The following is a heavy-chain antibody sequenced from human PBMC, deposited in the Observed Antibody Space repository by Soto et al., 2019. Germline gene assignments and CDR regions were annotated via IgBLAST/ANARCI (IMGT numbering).Heavy chain of an antibody. CDR1: GFTFSSYW. CDR2: ISPGGSVI. V-gene: IGHV3-74*01. Sequence: EAQLVESGGGLVQPGGSLRLSCSASGFTFSSYWMHWVRQAPGKGLVWVSRISPGGSVITYADSVKGRFTISRDNAKNTLYLKMNSLRGDDTAVYYCARVPTGKYGVWNYWGQGTLVTVSS. J-gene: IGHJ4*02. CDR3: ARVPTGKYGVWNY. D-gene: IGHD2-8*01.